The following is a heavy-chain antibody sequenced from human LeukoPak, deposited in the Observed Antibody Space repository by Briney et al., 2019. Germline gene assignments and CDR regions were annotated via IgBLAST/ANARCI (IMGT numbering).Heavy chain of an antibody. CDR1: GFTFSNYG. D-gene: IGHD3-10*01. CDR2: ISGSGGST. Sequence: GGSLRLSCAASGFTFSNYGMNRVRQAPGKGLEWVSAISGSGGSTYYADSVKGRVTISRDNSKNTLYLQMNSLRAEDTAVYYCAKSGSGWRSNWFDPWGQGTLVTVSS. J-gene: IGHJ5*02. V-gene: IGHV3-23*01. CDR3: AKSGSGWRSNWFDP.